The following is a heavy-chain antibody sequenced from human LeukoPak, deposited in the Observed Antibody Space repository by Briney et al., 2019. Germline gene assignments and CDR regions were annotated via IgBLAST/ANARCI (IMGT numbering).Heavy chain of an antibody. V-gene: IGHV3-48*03. CDR3: ARYCGGGSCYGPYDAFDI. D-gene: IGHD2-15*01. CDR1: GFTFSRFW. CDR2: ISSSGSTI. Sequence: SGGSLRLSCAASGFTFSRFWMNWVRQAPGKGLEWVSYISSSGSTIYYADSVKGRFTISRDNAKNSLYLQMNSLRAEDTAVYYCARYCGGGSCYGPYDAFDIWGQGTMVTVSS. J-gene: IGHJ3*02.